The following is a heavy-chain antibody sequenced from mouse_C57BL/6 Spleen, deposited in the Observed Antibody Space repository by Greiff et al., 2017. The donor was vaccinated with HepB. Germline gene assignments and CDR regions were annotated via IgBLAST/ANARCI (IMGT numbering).Heavy chain of an antibody. CDR3: ARGGYGNRYYAMDY. CDR2: IDPSDSYT. CDR1: GYTFTSYW. D-gene: IGHD2-10*02. Sequence: QVQLQQPGAELVRPGTSVKLSCKASGYTFTSYWMHWVKQRPGQGLEWIGVIDPSDSYTNYNQKFKGKATLTVDTSSSTAYMQLSSLTSEDSAVYYCARGGYGNRYYAMDYWGQGTSVTVSS. V-gene: IGHV1-59*01. J-gene: IGHJ4*01.